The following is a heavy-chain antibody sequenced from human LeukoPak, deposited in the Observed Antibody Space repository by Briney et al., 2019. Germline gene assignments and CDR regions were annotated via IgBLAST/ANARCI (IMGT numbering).Heavy chain of an antibody. J-gene: IGHJ5*02. CDR1: GGSISSYY. V-gene: IGHV4-59*08. CDR2: IYYSGST. CDR3: ARHVSSTTDYNWFDP. Sequence: PSETLSLTCTVSGGSISSYYWSWIRQPPGKGLEWIGNIYYSGSTNYNPSLKSRVTISVDTSKNQFSLKLSSVTAADTAVYYCARHVSSTTDYNWFDPWGQGTLVTVSS. D-gene: IGHD2-2*01.